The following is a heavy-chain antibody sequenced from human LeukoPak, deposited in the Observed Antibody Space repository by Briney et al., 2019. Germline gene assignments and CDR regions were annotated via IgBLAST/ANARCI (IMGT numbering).Heavy chain of an antibody. D-gene: IGHD3-10*01. Sequence: PSETLSLTCAVSGGSINSGDYYWRWIRQPPGKGLEWIGYIYSSGGTYYNPSLKSRVAIFVDTSKKRFSLKLNSVTAADAAVYYCARVSGYYGVGSYYFDSWGQGILVSVSS. CDR2: IYSSGGT. CDR1: GGSINSGDYY. J-gene: IGHJ4*02. V-gene: IGHV4-30-4*08. CDR3: ARVSGYYGVGSYYFDS.